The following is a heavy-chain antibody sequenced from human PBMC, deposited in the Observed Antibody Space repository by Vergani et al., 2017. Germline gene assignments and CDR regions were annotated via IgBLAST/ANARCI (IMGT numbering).Heavy chain of an antibody. V-gene: IGHV3-NL1*01. J-gene: IGHJ4*02. D-gene: IGHD3-3*01. CDR3: TRHVNTIFGVVSDY. Sequence: QVQLVESGGGVVQPGRSLRLSCAASGFTFSSYGMHWVRQAPGKGLEWVSAISGSGGSTYYADSVKGRFTISRDNSKKTLHLQMNSLRAEDTAVYYCTRHVNTIFGVVSDYWGQGTLVTVSS. CDR2: ISGSGGST. CDR1: GFTFSSYG.